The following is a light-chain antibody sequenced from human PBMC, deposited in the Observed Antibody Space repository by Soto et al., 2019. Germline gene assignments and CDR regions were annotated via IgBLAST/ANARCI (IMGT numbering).Light chain of an antibody. Sequence: DVDVAQSPATLSAGGEERVTMTCRASQSISSWLAWYQQKPGKAPKLLIYDASSLESGVPSRFSGSGSGTEFTLTISSLQPDDFATYYCQQYTTWTFGQGPKV. CDR2: DAS. V-gene: IGKV1-5*01. CDR3: QQYTTWT. CDR1: QSISSW. J-gene: IGKJ1*01.